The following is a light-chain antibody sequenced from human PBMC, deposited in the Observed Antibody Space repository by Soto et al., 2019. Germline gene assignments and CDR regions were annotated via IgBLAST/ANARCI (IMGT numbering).Light chain of an antibody. J-gene: IGLJ1*01. Sequence: QSVLTQPASVSGSPGQSITISCTGTSGDIGSYNRVSWYQQHPGKAPKLIIYEVTDRPSGVSNRFSGSKSGNTASLTISGLQAEDEAEYYCSSYTNINKGACVFGTGTKLTVL. CDR1: SGDIGSYNR. V-gene: IGLV2-14*01. CDR3: SSYTNINKGACV. CDR2: EVT.